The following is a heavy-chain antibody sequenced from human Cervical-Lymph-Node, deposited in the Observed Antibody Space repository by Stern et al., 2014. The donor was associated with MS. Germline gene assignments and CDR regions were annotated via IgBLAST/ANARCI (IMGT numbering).Heavy chain of an antibody. D-gene: IGHD3-16*02. CDR2: MNPNSGDT. V-gene: IGHV1-8*01. CDR1: EYTITDYD. J-gene: IGHJ5*02. Sequence: QVQLVQSGAAVKKPGASVKVSCKASEYTITDYDVNWVRQVPGQGLEWMGWMNPNSGDTHYAHKFRGRVTMTRDTSINTAYMELSDLTSDDTAVYYCARGFVPGWFDLGGKGTLGIVA. CDR3: ARGFVPGWFDL.